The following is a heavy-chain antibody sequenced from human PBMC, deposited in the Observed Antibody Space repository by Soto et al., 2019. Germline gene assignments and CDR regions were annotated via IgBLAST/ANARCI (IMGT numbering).Heavy chain of an antibody. CDR3: ASQKGIDLWAFDI. CDR1: GGSISGGDYW. J-gene: IGHJ3*02. Sequence: QLQLQESGPGLVKPSETLSLTCTVSGGSISGGDYWWAWIRQPPGKGLEWVGCIYHSGRTYYIPSLKSRVTTSDDTSKNQFSLRVSSVTAADTAVYYCASQKGIDLWAFDIWGQGTMVTVSS. CDR2: IYHSGRT. V-gene: IGHV4-39*01. D-gene: IGHD2-21*01.